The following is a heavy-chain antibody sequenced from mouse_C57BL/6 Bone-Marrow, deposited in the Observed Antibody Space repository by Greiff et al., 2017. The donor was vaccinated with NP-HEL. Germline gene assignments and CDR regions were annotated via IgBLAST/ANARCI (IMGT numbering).Heavy chain of an antibody. D-gene: IGHD1-1*01. Sequence: EVQLQQSGAELVRPGYSVKMSCKTSGYTFTSYGINWVKQRPGQGLEWIGYIYIGNGYTEYNEKFKGKATLTSDTSSSTAYMQLSSLTSEDSAIYFCARKSDYYGSSFYWYFDVWGTGTTVTVSS. CDR2: IYIGNGYT. CDR3: ARKSDYYGSSFYWYFDV. J-gene: IGHJ1*03. V-gene: IGHV1-58*01. CDR1: GYTFTSYG.